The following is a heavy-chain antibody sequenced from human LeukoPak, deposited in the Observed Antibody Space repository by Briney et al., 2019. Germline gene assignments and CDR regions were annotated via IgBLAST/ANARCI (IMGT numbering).Heavy chain of an antibody. J-gene: IGHJ1*01. D-gene: IGHD1-26*01. CDR3: AKEGEWELLGYFQH. CDR2: IRYDGSNK. Sequence: GGSLRLSCAASGFTFSSYGMHWVRQAPGKGLEWVAFIRYDGSNKYYADSVKGRFTISRDNSKNTLYLQMNSLRAEDTAVYYCAKEGEWELLGYFQHWGQGTLVTVSS. V-gene: IGHV3-30*02. CDR1: GFTFSSYG.